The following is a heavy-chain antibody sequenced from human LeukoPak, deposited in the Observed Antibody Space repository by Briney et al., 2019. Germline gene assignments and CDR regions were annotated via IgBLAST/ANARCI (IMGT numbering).Heavy chain of an antibody. CDR2: IYYSGST. CDR3: ARAVAAAGSYYYGMDV. J-gene: IGHJ6*02. Sequence: SETLSLTCTVSGGSISSYYWSWIRQPPGKGLEWIGYIYYSGSTNYNPSLKSRVTISVDTSKNQFSLKLSSVTAADTAEYHCARAVAAAGSYYYGMDVWGQGTTVTVSS. D-gene: IGHD6-13*01. V-gene: IGHV4-59*01. CDR1: GGSISSYY.